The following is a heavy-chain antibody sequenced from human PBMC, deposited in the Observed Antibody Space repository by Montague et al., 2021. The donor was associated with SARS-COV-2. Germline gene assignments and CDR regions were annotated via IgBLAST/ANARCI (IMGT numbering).Heavy chain of an antibody. CDR1: DDSITSYY. CDR3: ARGNYLDY. Sequence: SETLSLTCSVSDDSITSYYWSWIRQPPGKGLEWIGYIHYTGSTNYNASLKSRVTISTDTSKNQFSLRLNSVTAADTAVYYCARGNYLDYWGQGTLVIVSS. CDR2: IHYTGST. V-gene: IGHV4-59*01. J-gene: IGHJ4*02.